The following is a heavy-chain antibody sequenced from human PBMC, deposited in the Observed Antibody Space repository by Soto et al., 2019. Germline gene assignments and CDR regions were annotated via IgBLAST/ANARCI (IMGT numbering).Heavy chain of an antibody. CDR1: GGTFSSYS. J-gene: IGHJ4*02. Sequence: SVKVSCKASGGTFSSYSSSWVRQAPGQGLECMGGIIPIFGTANYAQKFQGRVTITADESTSTAYMELSSLRSEDTAVYYCARAPQRKTYYYDSSGYPFDYWGQGTLVTVSS. V-gene: IGHV1-69*13. CDR3: ARAPQRKTYYYDSSGYPFDY. D-gene: IGHD3-22*01. CDR2: IIPIFGTA.